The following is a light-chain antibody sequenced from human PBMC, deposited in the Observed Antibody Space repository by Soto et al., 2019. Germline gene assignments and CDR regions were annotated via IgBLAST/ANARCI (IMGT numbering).Light chain of an antibody. CDR2: DVS. Sequence: QSALTQPASVSGSPGQSLTISCTGTSSDVGGYNYVSWYQQHPGKAPKLMIYDVSNRPSGVSNRFSGSKSGNTASLTISGLQAEDEADYYCSSYTRSSTVVFGGGTKLTVL. CDR1: SSDVGGYNY. CDR3: SSYTRSSTVV. J-gene: IGLJ2*01. V-gene: IGLV2-14*01.